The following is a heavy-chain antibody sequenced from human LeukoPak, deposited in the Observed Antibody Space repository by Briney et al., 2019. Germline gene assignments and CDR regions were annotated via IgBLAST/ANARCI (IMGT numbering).Heavy chain of an antibody. V-gene: IGHV3-21*01. CDR1: GFAFSSYT. Sequence: GGSLRLSCAASGFAFSSYTMNWVRQAPGKGLEWVSSIDNDGSYIYYADSVKGRFTLSRDNAENSVHLQMISLRAEDTAVYYCATKYSAGWLFDYWGQGTLVTVSS. CDR3: ATKYSAGWLFDY. J-gene: IGHJ4*02. D-gene: IGHD5-12*01. CDR2: IDNDGSYI.